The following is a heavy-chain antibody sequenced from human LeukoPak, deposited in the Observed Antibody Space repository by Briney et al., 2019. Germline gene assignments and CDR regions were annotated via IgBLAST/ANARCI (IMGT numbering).Heavy chain of an antibody. CDR2: INHGGSA. CDR3: ARLPLLVVTAILGAFDI. CDR1: GGSFSGYY. V-gene: IGHV4-34*01. Sequence: SPSETLSLTCAVYGGSFSGYYWSWIRQPPGKGLGWIGEINHGGSANYNPSLKSRVTISVDTSKNQFSLKLSSVTAADTAVYYCARLPLLVVTAILGAFDIWGQGTMVTVSS. D-gene: IGHD2-21*02. J-gene: IGHJ3*02.